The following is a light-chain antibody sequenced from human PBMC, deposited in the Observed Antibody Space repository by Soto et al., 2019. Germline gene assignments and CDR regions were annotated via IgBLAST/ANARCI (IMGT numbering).Light chain of an antibody. V-gene: IGKV3-15*01. CDR1: QTVSRS. Sequence: EVVLTQSPDTLSVSPGERATLSCRASQTVSRSLAWYQQKPGQAPRLLIYGASTRAAGVPGRFSGSGSGTDFTITISSLQSEDFAVYYCQQYIDWPPYTFGQGTKLQIK. CDR3: QQYIDWPPYT. CDR2: GAS. J-gene: IGKJ2*01.